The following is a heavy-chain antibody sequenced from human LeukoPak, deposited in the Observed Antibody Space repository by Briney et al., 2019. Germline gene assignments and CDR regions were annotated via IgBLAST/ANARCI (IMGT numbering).Heavy chain of an antibody. V-gene: IGHV4-39*01. CDR1: GGSISSSTYY. D-gene: IGHD4-17*01. CDR3: ARKATTGPTKAAFDI. CDR2: IYYSGST. Sequence: SETLSLTCTVSGGSISSSTYYWGWIRQPPGKGLEWIGNIYYSGSTYYNPSPKSRVTISLDTSKNQFSLKLTSVTAADTAVYYCARKATTGPTKAAFDIWGQGTIVTVSS. J-gene: IGHJ3*02.